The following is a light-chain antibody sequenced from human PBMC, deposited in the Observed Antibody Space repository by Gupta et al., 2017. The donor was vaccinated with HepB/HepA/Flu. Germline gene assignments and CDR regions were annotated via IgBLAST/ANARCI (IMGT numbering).Light chain of an antibody. CDR1: RSDIGSYSL. CDR2: AVT. V-gene: IGLV2-23*02. CDR3: CSFAGRGTVV. J-gene: IGLJ3*02. Sequence: QSVLTPPASVSGSPGPSITLSCTGTRSDIGSYSLVSWFQQHPGQAPKLISYAVTKRPSGISHRCSASKSGSTASLTISALQTEDAAHYFCCSFAGRGTVVFGGGTQLTVL.